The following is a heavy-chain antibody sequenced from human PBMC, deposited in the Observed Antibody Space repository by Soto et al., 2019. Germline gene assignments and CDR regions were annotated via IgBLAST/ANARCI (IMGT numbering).Heavy chain of an antibody. V-gene: IGHV4-31*03. CDR3: ARGVTMVRGVIHTPYFDY. J-gene: IGHJ4*02. CDR2: IYYSGNT. Sequence: QVQLQESGPGLVKPSQTLSLTCTVSGGSISSGGYYWNWIRQHPGKGLEWIGYIYYSGNTYYNPSLKSRVTISEDTSKNQFSLKLSSVTAADTAVYYCARGVTMVRGVIHTPYFDYWGQGTLVTVSS. CDR1: GGSISSGGYY. D-gene: IGHD3-10*01.